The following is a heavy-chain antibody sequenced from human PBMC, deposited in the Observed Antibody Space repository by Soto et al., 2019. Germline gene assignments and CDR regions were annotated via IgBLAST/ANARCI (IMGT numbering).Heavy chain of an antibody. V-gene: IGHV4-61*01. CDR1: GGSVSSGSYY. D-gene: IGHD5-12*01. J-gene: IGHJ4*02. CDR3: ARVERRDIVATIFDY. CDR2: IYYSGST. Sequence: PSETLSLTCTVSGGSVSSGSYYWRWIRQPPGKGLEWLGYIYYSGSTNYNPSLKSRVTISVDTSKNQFSLKLSSVTAADTAVYYCARVERRDIVATIFDYWGQGTLVTVSS.